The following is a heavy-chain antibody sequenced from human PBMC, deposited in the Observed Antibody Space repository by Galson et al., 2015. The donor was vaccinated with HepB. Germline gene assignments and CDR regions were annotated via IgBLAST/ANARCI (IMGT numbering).Heavy chain of an antibody. V-gene: IGHV3-30*18. CDR3: ANGGRGDSSGYYYFDY. D-gene: IGHD3-22*01. CDR2: ISYDGSNK. J-gene: IGHJ4*02. Sequence: SLRLSCAASGVTFSSHGMHWARQAPGKGLEWVAVISYDGSNKYYADSVKGRFTISRDNSKNTLYLQMNSLRAEDTAVYYCANGGRGDSSGYYYFDYWGQGTLVTVSS. CDR1: GVTFSSHG.